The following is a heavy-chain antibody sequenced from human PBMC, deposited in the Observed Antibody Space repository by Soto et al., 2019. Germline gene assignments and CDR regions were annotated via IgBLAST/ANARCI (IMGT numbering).Heavy chain of an antibody. CDR2: ISSSSSTI. CDR3: ARVVSRSSSYTFDY. Sequence: HPGGSLRLSCAASGFTFSSYSMNWVRQAPGKGLEWVSYISSSSSTIYYADSVKGRFTISRDNAKNSLYLQMNSLRAEDTAVYYCARVVSRSSSYTFDYWGQGTLVTVSS. CDR1: GFTFSSYS. D-gene: IGHD6-13*01. J-gene: IGHJ4*02. V-gene: IGHV3-48*01.